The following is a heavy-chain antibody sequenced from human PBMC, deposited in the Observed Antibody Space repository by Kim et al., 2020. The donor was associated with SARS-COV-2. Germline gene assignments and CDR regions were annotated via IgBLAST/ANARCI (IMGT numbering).Heavy chain of an antibody. CDR1: GFTFSSYA. D-gene: IGHD3-9*01. Sequence: GGSLRLSCAASGFTFSSYAMSWVRQAPGKGLEWVSAISGSGGSTYYADSVKGRFTISRDNSKNTLYLQMNSLRAEDTAVYYCAKEGDYDILTGYYGVRDLEDWGQGTLVTVSS. CDR2: ISGSGGST. V-gene: IGHV3-23*01. CDR3: AKEGDYDILTGYYGVRDLED. J-gene: IGHJ4*02.